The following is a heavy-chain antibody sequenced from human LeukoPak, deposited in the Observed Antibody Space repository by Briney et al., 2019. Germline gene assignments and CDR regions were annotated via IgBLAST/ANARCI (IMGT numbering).Heavy chain of an antibody. CDR3: ARDDGQWLPFDY. Sequence: LSLTCTVSGVSISSGDHYWSWVRQAPGKGLEWVSGINWNGGSTGYADSVKGRFTISRDNAKNSLYLQMNSLRAEDTALYYCARDDGQWLPFDYWGQGALVTVSS. J-gene: IGHJ4*02. CDR2: INWNGGST. CDR1: GVSISSGDHY. V-gene: IGHV3-20*04. D-gene: IGHD6-19*01.